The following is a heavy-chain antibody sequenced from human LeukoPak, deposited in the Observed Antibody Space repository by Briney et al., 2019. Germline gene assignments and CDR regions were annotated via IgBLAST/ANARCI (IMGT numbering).Heavy chain of an antibody. D-gene: IGHD3-22*01. CDR3: ARVRYYDRALDY. J-gene: IGHJ4*02. CDR1: GFTFSDYY. Sequence: PGGSLRLSCAASGFTFSDYYMSWIRQAPGKGLEWVSYISNGGTTTHYADSVKGRFTISRDNAKNSLYLQMNGLRAEDTAVYYCARVRYYDRALDYWGQGTLVTVSS. V-gene: IGHV3-11*01. CDR2: ISNGGTTT.